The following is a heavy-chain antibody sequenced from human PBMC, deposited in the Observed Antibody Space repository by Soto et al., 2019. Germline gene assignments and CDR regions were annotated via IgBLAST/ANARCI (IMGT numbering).Heavy chain of an antibody. D-gene: IGHD3-10*01. V-gene: IGHV3-48*02. CDR3: ARDFEPGPFHGEGWFDP. CDR2: ISSSSSTI. CDR1: GFTFSSYS. Sequence: GGSLRLSCAASGFTFSSYSMNWVRQAPGKGLEWVSYISSSSSTIYYADSVKGRFTISRDNAKNSLYLQMNSLRDEDTAVYYCARDFEPGPFHGEGWFDPWGQGTLVTVSS. J-gene: IGHJ5*02.